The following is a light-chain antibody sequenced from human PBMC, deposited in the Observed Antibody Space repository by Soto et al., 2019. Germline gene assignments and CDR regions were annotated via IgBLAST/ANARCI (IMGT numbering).Light chain of an antibody. CDR2: KAS. J-gene: IGKJ2*03. V-gene: IGKV1-5*01. CDR1: QSIISW. CDR3: HQYKNYPSS. Sequence: DIQLTQSPSILSASLGDRVTISCRASQSIISWLAWYQQKRGKAPKLLIYKASALESGVPSRFSGSGFETEFTLTIDSLQSDDFAAYYCHQYKNYPSSFGQGTKLEI.